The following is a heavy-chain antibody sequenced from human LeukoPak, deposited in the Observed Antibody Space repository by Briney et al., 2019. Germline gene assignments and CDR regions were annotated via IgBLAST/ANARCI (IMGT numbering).Heavy chain of an antibody. CDR1: GFSLSTSGVG. J-gene: IGHJ4*02. CDR3: AHVLQPDYGDDGEFDY. Sequence: KESGPTLVKPTQTLTLTCTFSGFSLSTSGVGVGWIRQPPGKALEWLALIYWDDDKRYSPSLKSRLTITKDTSKNQVVLTMTNMDPVDTATYYCAHVLQPDYGDDGEFDYWGQGTLVTVSS. CDR2: IYWDDDK. D-gene: IGHD4-17*01. V-gene: IGHV2-5*02.